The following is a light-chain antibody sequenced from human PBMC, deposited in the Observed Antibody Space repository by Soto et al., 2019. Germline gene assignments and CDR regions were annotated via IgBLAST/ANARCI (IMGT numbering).Light chain of an antibody. V-gene: IGLV4-69*01. CDR3: HTWGTGIVV. J-gene: IGLJ2*01. Sequence: QPVLTQSPSASASLGTSVKLTCTLSSGHRNYAIAWHQQQPEKGPRFLMKVNSDGSHSKGDGIPDRFSGSSSGAERYLTISSLQSEDEADYYCHTWGTGIVVFGGGTKLTVL. CDR2: VNSDGSH. CDR1: SGHRNYA.